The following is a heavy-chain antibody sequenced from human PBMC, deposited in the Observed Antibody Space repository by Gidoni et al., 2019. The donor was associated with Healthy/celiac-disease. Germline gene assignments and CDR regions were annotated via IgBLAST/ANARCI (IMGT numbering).Heavy chain of an antibody. Sequence: EVQLLESGGGLVKPGGSLRLSCAASGFTFSCYCMNWLRKAPGKGLEWVSSISSSSSYIYDADSVKGRFTISRDNAKNSLYLQMNSLRAEDTAVYYCARDLKDYVWGSYRPYYFDYWGQGTLVTVSS. CDR3: ARDLKDYVWGSYRPYYFDY. CDR1: GFTFSCYC. CDR2: ISSSSSYI. V-gene: IGHV3-21*01. J-gene: IGHJ4*02. D-gene: IGHD3-16*02.